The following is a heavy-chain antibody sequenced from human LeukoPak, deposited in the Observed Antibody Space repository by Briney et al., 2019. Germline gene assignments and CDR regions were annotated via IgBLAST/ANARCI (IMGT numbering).Heavy chain of an antibody. J-gene: IGHJ4*02. CDR3: ARDPTTVTSLPYYLDD. V-gene: IGHV4-34*01. D-gene: IGHD4-17*01. CDR1: GGSFIGYH. CDR2: INHSGAT. Sequence: NPSETLSLTCAVSGGSFIGYHWNWIRQLPSKGLEWIGEINHSGATNYNPSLKSRVTISVETSKNQFSLKLRSMTAADTAVYYCARDPTTVTSLPYYLDDWGQGTLVTVSS.